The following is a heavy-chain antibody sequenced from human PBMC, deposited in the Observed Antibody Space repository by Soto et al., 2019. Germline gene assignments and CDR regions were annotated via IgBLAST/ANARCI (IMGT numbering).Heavy chain of an antibody. CDR3: ARDQGGEFLKGSGMDV. D-gene: IGHD3-10*01. V-gene: IGHV4-59*01. CDR1: GYSISRYY. Sequence: QAQLQESGPGLVKPSETLSLTCTVSGYSISRYYWSWIRLSPGKGLEWIGYIYYSGETNYNPSVKSRVTISVDRTKNQFSLKLSSVTAADTAVYYCARDQGGEFLKGSGMDVWGQGTTVTVSS. CDR2: IYYSGET. J-gene: IGHJ6*02.